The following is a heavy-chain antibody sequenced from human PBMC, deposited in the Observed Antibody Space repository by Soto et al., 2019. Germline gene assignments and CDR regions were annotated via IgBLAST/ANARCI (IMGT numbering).Heavy chain of an antibody. Sequence: QVQLVQSGAEVKKPGSSVKVSCKASGGTFSSYTISWVRQAPGQGLEWMGRIIPILGIANYAQKFQGRVTINADKSTSTAYMELSSLRSEDTAVDYCARDTHYYYGMDVWGQGTPVTVSS. CDR1: GGTFSSYT. CDR3: ARDTHYYYGMDV. J-gene: IGHJ6*02. V-gene: IGHV1-69*08. CDR2: IIPILGIA.